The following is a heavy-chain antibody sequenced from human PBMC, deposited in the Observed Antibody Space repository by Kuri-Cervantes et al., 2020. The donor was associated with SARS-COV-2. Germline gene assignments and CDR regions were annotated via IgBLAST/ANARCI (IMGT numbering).Heavy chain of an antibody. CDR1: GFTFSSYE. V-gene: IGHV3-48*03. D-gene: IGHD2-8*01. CDR2: ISSSGSTI. J-gene: IGHJ4*02. CDR3: ARGSSRMLYPFDY. Sequence: GESLKISCAASGFTFSSYEMNWVRQAPGKGLEWVSYISSSGSTIYYADSVKGRFTISRDNSKNTLYLQMNSLRAEDTAVYYCARGSSRMLYPFDYWGQGTLVTVSS.